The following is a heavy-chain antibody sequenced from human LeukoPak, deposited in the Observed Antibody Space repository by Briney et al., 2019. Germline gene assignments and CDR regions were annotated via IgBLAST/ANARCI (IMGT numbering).Heavy chain of an antibody. CDR2: ISAYNGNT. Sequence: VASVKVSCKASGGTFSSYAISWVRQAPGQGLEWMGWISAYNGNTNYAQKLQGRVTMTTDTSTSTAYMELRSLRSDDTAVYYCARGRSPLFDPWGQGTLVTVSS. CDR3: ARGRSPLFDP. CDR1: GGTFSSYA. V-gene: IGHV1-18*01. J-gene: IGHJ5*02.